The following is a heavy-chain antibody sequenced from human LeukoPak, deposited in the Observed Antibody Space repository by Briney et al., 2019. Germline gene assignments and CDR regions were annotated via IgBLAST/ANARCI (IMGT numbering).Heavy chain of an antibody. Sequence: GGSLRLSCAPSGFTFSIYSMNWVRQPPGKGRVWVSSISSSSSYIYYADSVKGRFTTSKDNAKNSLYLQMNSLRAEDTAVYYGARDMGGYSYGYDYWGRGTLVTVSS. CDR2: ISSSSSYI. V-gene: IGHV3-21*01. CDR3: ARDMGGYSYGYDY. CDR1: GFTFSIYS. J-gene: IGHJ4*02. D-gene: IGHD5-18*01.